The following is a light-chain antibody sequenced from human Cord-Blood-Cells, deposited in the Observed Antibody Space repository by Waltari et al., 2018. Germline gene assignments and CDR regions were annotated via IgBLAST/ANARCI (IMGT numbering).Light chain of an antibody. V-gene: IGKV4-1*01. CDR1: QSVLYSSNNKNY. CDR2: WAS. CDR3: QQYNSTPWT. Sequence: DIVMTQSPDSLAVSLGERANIHCKSSQSVLYSSNNKNYLAWYQQKPGQPPKLLIYWASTRDSGVPARFSGSGSGTDFTLTISSLQAEDVAVYYCQQYNSTPWTFGQGTKVEIK. J-gene: IGKJ1*01.